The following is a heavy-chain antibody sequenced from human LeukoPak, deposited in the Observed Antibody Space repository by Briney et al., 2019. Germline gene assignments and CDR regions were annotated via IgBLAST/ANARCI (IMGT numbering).Heavy chain of an antibody. D-gene: IGHD1-26*01. J-gene: IGHJ4*02. CDR3: ARDSTGRYYFDY. CDR1: GFTFSSYR. Sequence: GGSLRLSCAASGFTFSSYRMYWFRQAPGKGLEWVANIKQDGSAKYYVDSVKGRFTISRDNAKNSLYQQMNSLRAEDTAVYSCARDSTGRYYFDYWGQGTLVTVSS. CDR2: IKQDGSAK. V-gene: IGHV3-7*01.